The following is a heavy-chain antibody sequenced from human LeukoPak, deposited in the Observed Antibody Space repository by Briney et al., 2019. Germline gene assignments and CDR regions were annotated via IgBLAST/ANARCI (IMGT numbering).Heavy chain of an antibody. CDR3: AKDPHPHIVVVIAIRSPID. J-gene: IGHJ4*02. D-gene: IGHD2-21*01. V-gene: IGHV3-23*01. CDR2: ISGSGGST. CDR1: GFTFSSYA. Sequence: GGSLRLSCAASGFTFSSYAMSWVRQAPGKGLEWVSAISGSGGSTYYADSVKGRFTISRDNSKNTLYLQMNSLRAEDTAVYYCAKDPHPHIVVVIAIRSPIDWGQGTLVTVSS.